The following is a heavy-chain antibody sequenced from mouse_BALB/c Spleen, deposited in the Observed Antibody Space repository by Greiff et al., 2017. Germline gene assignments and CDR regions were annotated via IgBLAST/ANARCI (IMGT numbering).Heavy chain of an antibody. CDR1: GFTFSSYT. J-gene: IGHJ3*01. CDR2: INSNGGST. V-gene: IGHV5-6-3*01. CDR3: VRGNYPAWFAY. Sequence: EVHLVESGGGLVQPGGSLKLSCAASGFTFSSYTMSWVRQTPEKRLEWVATINSNGGSTYYPDSVKGRFTISRDNAKNTLYLQMSSLKSEDTAMYYCVRGNYPAWFAYWGQGTLVTVSA. D-gene: IGHD2-1*01.